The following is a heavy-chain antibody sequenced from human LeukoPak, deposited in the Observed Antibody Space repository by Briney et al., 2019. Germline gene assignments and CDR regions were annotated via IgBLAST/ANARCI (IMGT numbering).Heavy chain of an antibody. CDR2: TSYDGTNK. Sequence: GRSLRLSCAASGFTFSSYSMHWVRQAPGRGLEWVALTSYDGTNKYYADSMKGRFTISRDNSKNTLYLQMNSLRAEDTAVYYCSIYKGERIGHPFEDWGQGSLVTVSS. D-gene: IGHD1-14*01. CDR3: SIYKGERIGHPFED. J-gene: IGHJ4*02. V-gene: IGHV3-30*04. CDR1: GFTFSSYS.